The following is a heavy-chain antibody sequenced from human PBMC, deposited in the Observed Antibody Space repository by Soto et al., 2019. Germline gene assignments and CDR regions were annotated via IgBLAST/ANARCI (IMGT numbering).Heavy chain of an antibody. D-gene: IGHD3-9*01. CDR3: ARDKDWAFDY. CDR2: IFVSSTTI. V-gene: IGHV3-48*04. J-gene: IGHJ4*02. Sequence: LRLSCVASGFTFSSYSMVWVRQAPGKGLEWVSYIFVSSTTIYYADSVKGRFTVSRDNAKNSLFLLMNSLRAEDTAVYYCARDKDWAFDYWGKGTLVTVSS. CDR1: GFTFSSYS.